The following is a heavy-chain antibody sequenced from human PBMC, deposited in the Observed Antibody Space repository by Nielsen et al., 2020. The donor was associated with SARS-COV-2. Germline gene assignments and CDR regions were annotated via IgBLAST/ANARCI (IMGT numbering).Heavy chain of an antibody. Sequence: SETLSLTCTVSGGSISSTSYYWGWIRQPPGKGLEWIGEINHSGSTNYNPSLKSRVTISVDTSKNQFSLKLSSVTAADTAVYYCARVGGIAVAGTGGWGQGTLVTVSS. V-gene: IGHV4-39*07. CDR2: INHSGST. J-gene: IGHJ4*02. CDR3: ARVGGIAVAGTGG. CDR1: GGSISSTSYY. D-gene: IGHD6-19*01.